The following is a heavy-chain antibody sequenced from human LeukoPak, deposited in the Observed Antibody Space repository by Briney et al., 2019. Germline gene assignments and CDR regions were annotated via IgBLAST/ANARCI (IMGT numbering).Heavy chain of an antibody. CDR1: GYTFTSFT. D-gene: IGHD6-6*01. V-gene: IGHV7-4-1*02. CDR2: INTNTGNP. J-gene: IGHJ4*02. Sequence: GASVKVSCKASGYTFTSFTMNWVRQAPGQGLEWMGLINTNTGNPTYAQGFTGRFVFSLDTSVSTAYLQISSLKAEDTAVYYCVRVLGYSNSHPLRYWGQGTLVTVSS. CDR3: VRVLGYSNSHPLRY.